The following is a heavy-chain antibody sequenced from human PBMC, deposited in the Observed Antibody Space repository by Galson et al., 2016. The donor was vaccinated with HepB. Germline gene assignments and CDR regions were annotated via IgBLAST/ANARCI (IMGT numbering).Heavy chain of an antibody. D-gene: IGHD3-16*01. CDR3: AKDDLDYDYVWGYFDY. Sequence: SLRLSCAAPGFTFSSYAMSWVRQAPGKGLEWVSAISGSGGSTYYADSVKGRFTISRDNSKHTLYLQMNSLRAEDTAVYYCAKDDLDYDYVWGYFDYWGQGTLVTVSS. J-gene: IGHJ4*02. CDR1: GFTFSSYA. CDR2: ISGSGGST. V-gene: IGHV3-23*01.